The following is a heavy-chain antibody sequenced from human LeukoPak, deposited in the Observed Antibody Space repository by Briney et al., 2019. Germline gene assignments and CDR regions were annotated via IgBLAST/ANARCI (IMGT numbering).Heavy chain of an antibody. D-gene: IGHD5-18*01. CDR2: IIPIFGTA. V-gene: IGHV1-69*06. Sequence: GASVKVSCKASGGTFSSYAISWVRQAPGQGLEWMGGIIPIFGTANYAQKFQGRVTITADKSTSTAYMELSSLRSEDTAVYYCARAPNGQLWLDYYYMDVWGKGTTVTVSS. J-gene: IGHJ6*03. CDR1: GGTFSSYA. CDR3: ARAPNGQLWLDYYYMDV.